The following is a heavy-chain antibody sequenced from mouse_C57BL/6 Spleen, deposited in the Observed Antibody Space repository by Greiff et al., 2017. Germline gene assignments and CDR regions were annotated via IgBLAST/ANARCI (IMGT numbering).Heavy chain of an antibody. V-gene: IGHV1-69*01. CDR3: ARSVATVVDYYAMDY. Sequence: QVQLKQPGAELVMPGASVKLSCKASGYTFTSYWMHWVKQRPGQGLEWIGEIDPSDSYTNYNQKFKGKSTLTVDKSSSTAYMQLSSLTSEDSAVYYCARSVATVVDYYAMDYWGQGTSVTVSS. D-gene: IGHD1-1*01. J-gene: IGHJ4*01. CDR1: GYTFTSYW. CDR2: IDPSDSYT.